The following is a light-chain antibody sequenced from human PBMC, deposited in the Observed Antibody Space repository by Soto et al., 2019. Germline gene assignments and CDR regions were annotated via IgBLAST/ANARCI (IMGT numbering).Light chain of an antibody. CDR3: QQYDSSRLT. CDR2: GAS. Sequence: EIVLTQSPGTLSLSSGERATLSCRASQSVNSNYLTWYQQKPGLTPRLLIYGASSRATGIPDRFSGSGSGTDFTLTISRLGPEDFAVYYCQQYDSSRLTFGGGTKVDIK. V-gene: IGKV3-20*01. J-gene: IGKJ4*01. CDR1: QSVNSNY.